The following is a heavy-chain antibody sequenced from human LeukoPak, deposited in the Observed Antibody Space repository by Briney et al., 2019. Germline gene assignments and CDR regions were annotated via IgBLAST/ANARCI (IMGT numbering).Heavy chain of an antibody. Sequence: ASVKVSCKVSVYTFTVYYMHWVRQAPGQGLEWLGWINPNSGGTNYAQNFQGRVTMTRDTSISTAYMELSRLRSDDTAVYYCARDQGHGGNSWDYWGQGTLVTVSS. V-gene: IGHV1-2*02. D-gene: IGHD4-23*01. CDR3: ARDQGHGGNSWDY. J-gene: IGHJ4*02. CDR1: VYTFTVYY. CDR2: INPNSGGT.